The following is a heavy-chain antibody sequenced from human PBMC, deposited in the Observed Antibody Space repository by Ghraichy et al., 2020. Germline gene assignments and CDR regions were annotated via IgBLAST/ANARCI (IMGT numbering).Heavy chain of an antibody. D-gene: IGHD1-1*01. CDR1: GFSFNTYS. J-gene: IGHJ4*02. Sequence: GDSLNISCTASGFSFNTYSMNWVRQAPGKGLEWLSYINCNSDAIYYADSVKGRFTISRDNAKNSLYLQMNTLRAEDTAVYYCARDRNWTFDYWGQGTLVTVSS. CDR3: ARDRNWTFDY. V-gene: IGHV3-48*04. CDR2: INCNSDAI.